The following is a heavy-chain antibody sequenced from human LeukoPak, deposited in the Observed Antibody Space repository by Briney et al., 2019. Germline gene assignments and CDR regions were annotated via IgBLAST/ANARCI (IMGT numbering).Heavy chain of an antibody. CDR3: ATAGYCSSTSCYTRFDP. CDR1: GGTFSSYA. V-gene: IGHV1-69*05. Sequence: ASVKVSCKASGGTFSSYAISWVRQAPGQGLEWMGGIIPIFGTANYAQKFLGRVTITTDESTSTAYMELSSLRSEDTAVYYCATAGYCSSTSCYTRFDPWGQGTLVTVSS. CDR2: IIPIFGTA. D-gene: IGHD2-2*02. J-gene: IGHJ5*02.